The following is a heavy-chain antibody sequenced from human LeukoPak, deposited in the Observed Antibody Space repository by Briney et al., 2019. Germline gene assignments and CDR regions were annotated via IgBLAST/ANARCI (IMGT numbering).Heavy chain of an antibody. J-gene: IGHJ4*02. CDR3: AKGAVRDVFY. Sequence: GSLRLSCVASGFTFSNYAMSWVRQAPGKGLEWVSAISGRGGGTYYADSVKGRFTISRDNSKNTLYLQMNSLRAEDTAVYYCAKGAVRDVFYWGQGTLVTVSS. CDR2: ISGRGGGT. CDR1: GFTFSNYA. D-gene: IGHD6-19*01. V-gene: IGHV3-23*01.